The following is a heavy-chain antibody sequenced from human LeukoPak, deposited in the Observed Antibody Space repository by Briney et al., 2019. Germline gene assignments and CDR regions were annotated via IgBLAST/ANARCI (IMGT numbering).Heavy chain of an antibody. V-gene: IGHV6-1*01. CDR2: TYYRSKWYF. Sequence: SQTLSLTCDISGDSISSNTAAWNWIRQSPSRGLEWLGRTYYRSKWYFEYAPSVEGQITVNPDTANNQFSLRLSSVSPEDTAMYYCARVNVNNWSDPWGQGTLVTVSS. D-gene: IGHD2-8*01. CDR3: ARVNVNNWSDP. CDR1: GDSISSNTAA. J-gene: IGHJ5*02.